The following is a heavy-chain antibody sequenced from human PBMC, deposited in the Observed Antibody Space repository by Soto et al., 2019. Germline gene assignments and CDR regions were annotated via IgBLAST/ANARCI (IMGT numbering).Heavy chain of an antibody. V-gene: IGHV3-15*07. CDR1: GFTFSNAW. J-gene: IGHJ4*02. Sequence: PGGSLRLSCAASGFTFSNAWMNWVRQAPGKGLEWVGRIKSKTDGGTTDHAAPVNGRFSISRDDSKNTLYLQMNSLKTEDTAVYYCSTDGDSSGYYNSFDYWGQGTLVTVSS. D-gene: IGHD3-22*01. CDR3: STDGDSSGYYNSFDY. CDR2: IKSKTDGGTT.